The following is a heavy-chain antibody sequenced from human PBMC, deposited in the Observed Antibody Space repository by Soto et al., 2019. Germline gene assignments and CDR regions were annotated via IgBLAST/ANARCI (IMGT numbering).Heavy chain of an antibody. Sequence: QVQLVQSGAEVKKPGSSVRVSCKASGGTFSSYTISWVRQAPGQGLEWIGGINPMFGTAYYAQKFQDRVTITADKSTRTAYMELSSLRSEDTAVYYCAVAGREIVLVSWFEPWGQGTLVTVSS. V-gene: IGHV1-69*14. CDR1: GGTFSSYT. D-gene: IGHD2-15*01. CDR3: AVAGREIVLVSWFEP. CDR2: INPMFGTA. J-gene: IGHJ5*02.